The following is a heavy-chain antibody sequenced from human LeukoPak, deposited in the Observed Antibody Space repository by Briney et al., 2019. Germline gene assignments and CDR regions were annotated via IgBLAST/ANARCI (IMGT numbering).Heavy chain of an antibody. J-gene: IGHJ4*02. D-gene: IGHD3-10*01. Sequence: YTLXXXPMHWVRQAPGKGLEWMGGFDPEDGETIYAQKFQGRVTMTEDTSTDTAYMELSSLRSEDTAVYYCATAYYYGSGSYYWSYWGQGTLVTVSS. CDR3: ATAYYYGSGSYYWSY. CDR2: FDPEDGET. CDR1: YTLXXXP. V-gene: IGHV1-24*01.